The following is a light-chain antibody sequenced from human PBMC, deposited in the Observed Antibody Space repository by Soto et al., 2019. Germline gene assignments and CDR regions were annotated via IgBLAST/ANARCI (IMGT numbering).Light chain of an antibody. CDR1: QTVLSSY. CDR3: QQYGNPPQT. V-gene: IGKV3-20*01. J-gene: IGKJ1*01. CDR2: GAS. Sequence: EIVLTQSPDTLSLSPGEPVTLSCRASQTVLSSYVAWYQQKPGQAPRLLIYGASSRATGIPDRFSGGGSGTDFTLTISRLEPEDFGIYYCQQYGNPPQTFGQGTKVEIK.